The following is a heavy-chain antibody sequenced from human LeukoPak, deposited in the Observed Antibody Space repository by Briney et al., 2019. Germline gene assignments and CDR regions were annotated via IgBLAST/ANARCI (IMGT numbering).Heavy chain of an antibody. V-gene: IGHV4-59*07. CDR3: ARGPYSGYEFDY. D-gene: IGHD5-12*01. J-gene: IGHJ4*02. CDR1: GGSISSYY. Sequence: SDTLSVTCTVSGGSISSYYWSWLRQPPGKGLEWIGYIYYSGSTNNNPSLKSRVTISVDTSKNQFSLKLSSVTAADTAAYYCARGPYSGYEFDYWGQGTLVTVSS. CDR2: IYYSGST.